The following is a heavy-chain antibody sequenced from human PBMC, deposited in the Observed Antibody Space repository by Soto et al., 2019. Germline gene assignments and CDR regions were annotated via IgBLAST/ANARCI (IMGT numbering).Heavy chain of an antibody. V-gene: IGHV4-4*07. D-gene: IGHD2-2*01. CDR2: IYTSGST. J-gene: IGHJ6*02. Sequence: PSETLSLTCTVSGGSISSYYWSWIRQPAGKGLEWIGRIYTSGSTNYNPSLKSRVTMSVDTSKTQFSLKLSSVTAADTAVYYCARGHCSSTSCWGGYYYGMDVWGQGTTVTVSS. CDR1: GGSISSYY. CDR3: ARGHCSSTSCWGGYYYGMDV.